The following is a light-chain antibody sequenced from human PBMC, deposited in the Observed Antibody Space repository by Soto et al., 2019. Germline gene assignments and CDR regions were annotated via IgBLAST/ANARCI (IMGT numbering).Light chain of an antibody. J-gene: IGKJ1*01. Sequence: DIQMTQSPSTLSGSVGDRVTITCRASQTISGWLAWYQQKPGKAPKLLIYKASTLKSGVPSRFSGSGSGTEFTLTISSLQPDDFATYYCQHYNSYSEAFSQGTKVDIK. CDR2: KAS. CDR3: QHYNSYSEA. V-gene: IGKV1-5*03. CDR1: QTISGW.